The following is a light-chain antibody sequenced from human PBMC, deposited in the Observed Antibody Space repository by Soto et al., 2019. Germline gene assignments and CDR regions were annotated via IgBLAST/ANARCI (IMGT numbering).Light chain of an antibody. J-gene: IGLJ1*01. CDR2: EVS. Sequence: QSALTQPASVSGSPGQSITISCTGTSSDVGGYNYVSWYQQHPGNAPKLMIYEVSNRPSGVSNRFSGSKSGNTASLTISGLQAEDEADDYCSSYTSSSIDYVFGTGTKVTVL. CDR1: SSDVGGYNY. CDR3: SSYTSSSIDYV. V-gene: IGLV2-14*01.